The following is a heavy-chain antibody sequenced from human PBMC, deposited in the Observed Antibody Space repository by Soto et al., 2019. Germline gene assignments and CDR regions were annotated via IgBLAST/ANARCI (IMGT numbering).Heavy chain of an antibody. J-gene: IGHJ6*02. V-gene: IGHV3-21*01. CDR1: GFNFNSYT. Sequence: GGSLRLSCAASGFNFNSYTINWVRQAPGKRLEWLSSISSSGYIFSTDSVRGRFTISRDNAKNSVYLQINSLRAEDTAVYFCARVRRGYSGYYHIDVWGQGTTVTVSS. CDR2: ISSSGYI. CDR3: ARVRRGYSGYYHIDV. D-gene: IGHD5-12*01.